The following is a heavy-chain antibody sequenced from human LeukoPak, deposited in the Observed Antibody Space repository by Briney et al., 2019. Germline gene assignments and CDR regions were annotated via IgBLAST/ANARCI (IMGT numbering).Heavy chain of an antibody. Sequence: GGSLRLSCAASGFTVSSNYMSWVRQAPGKGLEWVSVIYSGGSTYYADSVKGRFTISRDNSKNTLYLQMNSLRAEDTAVYYCARGLAQDVAAAGTGFDYWGQGTLVTVSS. D-gene: IGHD6-13*01. CDR1: GFTVSSNY. CDR3: ARGLAQDVAAAGTGFDY. CDR2: IYSGGST. V-gene: IGHV3-53*01. J-gene: IGHJ4*02.